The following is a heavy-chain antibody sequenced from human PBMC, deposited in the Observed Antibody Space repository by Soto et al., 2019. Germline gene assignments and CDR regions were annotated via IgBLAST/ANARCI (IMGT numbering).Heavy chain of an antibody. D-gene: IGHD3-22*01. Sequence: PSETLSLTCTVSGGSISSYYWSWIRQPPGKGLEWIGYIYYSGSTYYNPSLKSRVTISVDTSKNHFPLKLSSVTAADTAVYYFARRLYYDSSGFEGGGMDVWGQGTTVTVSS. V-gene: IGHV4-59*04. CDR1: GGSISSYY. CDR3: ARRLYYDSSGFEGGGMDV. CDR2: IYYSGST. J-gene: IGHJ6*02.